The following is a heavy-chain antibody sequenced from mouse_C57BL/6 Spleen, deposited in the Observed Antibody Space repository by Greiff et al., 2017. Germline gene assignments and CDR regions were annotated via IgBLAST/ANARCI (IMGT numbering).Heavy chain of an antibody. CDR1: GYTFTDYY. V-gene: IGHV1-76*01. Sequence: QVQLKQSGAELVRPGASVKLSCKASGYTFTDYYINWVKQRPGQGLEWIARIYSGSGNTYYNEKFKGKATLTAEKSSSTAYMQLSSLTSEDSAVYFCARERGMASAMDYWGQGTSVTVSS. CDR2: IYSGSGNT. CDR3: ARERGMASAMDY. J-gene: IGHJ4*01. D-gene: IGHD1-2*01.